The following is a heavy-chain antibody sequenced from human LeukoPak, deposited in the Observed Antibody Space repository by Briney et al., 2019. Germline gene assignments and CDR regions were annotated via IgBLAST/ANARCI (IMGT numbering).Heavy chain of an antibody. J-gene: IGHJ4*02. D-gene: IGHD3-22*01. CDR2: INPNSGGT. Sequence: ASVEVSCKASGYTFTGYYMHWVRQAPGQGLGWMGLINPNSGGTNYAQKFQGRVTMTRDKSISTAYMELSRLRSDDTAVYYCARGDQTYYSDSSGYYYPDYWGQGTLVTVSS. CDR1: GYTFTGYY. V-gene: IGHV1-2*02. CDR3: ARGDQTYYSDSSGYYYPDY.